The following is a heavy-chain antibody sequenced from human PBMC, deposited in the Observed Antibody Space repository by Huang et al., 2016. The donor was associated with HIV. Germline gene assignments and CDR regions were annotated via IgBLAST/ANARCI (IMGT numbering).Heavy chain of an antibody. Sequence: QVLLVQSGAEVRKPGSSVTVSCTAFGGTFSSYAISWVRQAPGQGLEWMGGIIPIFGTANYTQKFQGRVTITVDESTNTGYMELTRLTSEDTAVYYCARTAYSYGFRQGYNWFDPWGQGTPVTVSS. D-gene: IGHD5-18*01. CDR3: ARTAYSYGFRQGYNWFDP. V-gene: IGHV1-69*13. CDR2: IIPIFGTA. J-gene: IGHJ5*02. CDR1: GGTFSSYA.